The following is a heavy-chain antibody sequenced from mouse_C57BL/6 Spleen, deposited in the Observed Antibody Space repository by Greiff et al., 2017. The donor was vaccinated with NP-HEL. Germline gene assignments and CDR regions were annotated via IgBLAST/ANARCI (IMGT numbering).Heavy chain of an antibody. CDR1: GYSITSGYD. Sequence: EVQLQQSGPGMVKPSQSLSLTCTVTGYSITSGYDWHWIRHFPGNKLEWMGYISYSGSTNYNPSLKSRISITHDTSKNHFFLKLNSVTTEDTATYYCAREGTIVTGRGAMDYWGQGTSVTVSS. CDR3: AREGTIVTGRGAMDY. D-gene: IGHD2-5*01. V-gene: IGHV3-1*01. J-gene: IGHJ4*01. CDR2: ISYSGST.